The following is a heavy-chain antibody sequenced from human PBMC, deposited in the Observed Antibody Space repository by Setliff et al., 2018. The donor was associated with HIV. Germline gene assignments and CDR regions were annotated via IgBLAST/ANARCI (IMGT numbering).Heavy chain of an antibody. CDR2: INTGNENT. CDR1: GYTFSQYA. CDR3: ARVSGGRPGNYYYAMDV. Sequence: GASVKVSCKASGYTFSQYALHWVRQAPGQRLEWMGWINTGNENTRYSQKFQGRVSIIRDTSANTAYTELTNLRSDDSAIYYCARVSGGRPGNYYYAMDVWGQGTTVTVSS. D-gene: IGHD1-26*01. J-gene: IGHJ6*02. V-gene: IGHV1-3*04.